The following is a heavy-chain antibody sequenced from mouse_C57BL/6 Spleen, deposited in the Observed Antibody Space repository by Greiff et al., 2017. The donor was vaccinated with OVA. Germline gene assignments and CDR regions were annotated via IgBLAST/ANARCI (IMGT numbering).Heavy chain of an antibody. Sequence: QVQLKQSGPELVKPGASVKISCKASGYTFTDYYINWVKQRPGQGLEWIGWIFPGSGSTYYNEKFKGKATLTVDKSSSTAYMLLSSLTSEDSAVYFCRITTVVAEYFDYWGHGTTLTVSS. CDR2: IFPGSGST. V-gene: IGHV1-75*01. J-gene: IGHJ2*01. CDR1: GYTFTDYY. D-gene: IGHD1-1*01. CDR3: RITTVVAEYFDY.